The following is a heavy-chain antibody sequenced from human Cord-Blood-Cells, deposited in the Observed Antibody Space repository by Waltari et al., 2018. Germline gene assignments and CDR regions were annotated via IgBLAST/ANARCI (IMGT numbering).Heavy chain of an antibody. CDR2: TYYRSKWYN. D-gene: IGHD6-13*01. CDR1: GDSVSINRAA. V-gene: IGHV6-1*01. Sequence: QVQLQPSGLGLSKPSQTLSLTCAIYGDSVSINRAACHWIRHSPSRGLEWLGRTYYRSKWYNDYAVSVKSRITINPDTSKNQFSLQLNSVTPEDTAVYYCARVVAAAGDAFDIWCQGTMVTVSS. J-gene: IGHJ3*02. CDR3: ARVVAAAGDAFDI.